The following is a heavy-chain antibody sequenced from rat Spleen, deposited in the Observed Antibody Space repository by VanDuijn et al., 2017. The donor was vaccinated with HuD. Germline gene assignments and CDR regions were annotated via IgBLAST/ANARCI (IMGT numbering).Heavy chain of an antibody. CDR2: ISSGGNT. CDR1: GFSLTSNG. D-gene: IGHD1-4*01. CDR3: ARDENGYLYLWFAY. Sequence: QVQLKESGPGLVRPSQTLSLTCTVSGFSLTSNGVSWVRQPPGKGLEWIATISSGGNTYYNSALKSRLSISRDTSKSQVFLKMNSLQTGYTATYYFARDENGYLYLWFAYWGQGTLVTVSS. V-gene: IGHV2S12*01. J-gene: IGHJ3*01.